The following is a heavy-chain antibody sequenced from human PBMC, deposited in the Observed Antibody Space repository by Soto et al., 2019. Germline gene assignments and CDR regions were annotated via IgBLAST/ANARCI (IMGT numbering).Heavy chain of an antibody. CDR3: ARELRCSGGSCHDAFDI. Sequence: PSETLSLTCTVSGGSISSGDYYWSWIRQPPGKGLEWIGYIYYSGSTYYNPSLKSRVTISVDTSKNQFSLKLSSVTAADTAVYYCARELRCSGGSCHDAFDIWGQGTMVTVSS. CDR2: IYYSGST. D-gene: IGHD2-15*01. J-gene: IGHJ3*02. CDR1: GGSISSGDYY. V-gene: IGHV4-30-4*01.